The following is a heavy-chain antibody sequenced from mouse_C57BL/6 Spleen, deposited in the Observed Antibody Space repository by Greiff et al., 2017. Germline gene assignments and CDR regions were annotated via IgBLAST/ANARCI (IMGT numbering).Heavy chain of an antibody. CDR3: TRYRGSKSWFAY. CDR1: GYTFTDYE. CDR2: IDPETGGT. V-gene: IGHV1-15*01. Sequence: VKLQESGAELVRPGASVTLSCKASGYTFTDYEMHWVKQTPVHGLEWIGAIDPETGGTAYNQKFKGKAILTADKSSSTAYMELRSLTSEDSAVYYCTRYRGSKSWFAYGGQGTLVTVSA. J-gene: IGHJ3*01. D-gene: IGHD1-1*01.